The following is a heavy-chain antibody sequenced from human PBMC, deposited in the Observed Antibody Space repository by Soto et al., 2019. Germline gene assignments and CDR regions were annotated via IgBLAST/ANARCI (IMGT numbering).Heavy chain of an antibody. J-gene: IGHJ4*02. V-gene: IGHV1-3*01. CDR2: INAGNGNT. CDR3: ARGRVGYGDYLS. CDR1: GYTFPSYA. Sequence: QVQLVQSGAEVKKPGASVKVSCKASGYTFPSYAMHWVRQAPGQRLEWMGWINAGNGNTKYSQKFQGRVTITRDTSASTAYMELSSLRSEDTAVYYCARGRVGYGDYLSWGQGTLVTVSS. D-gene: IGHD4-17*01.